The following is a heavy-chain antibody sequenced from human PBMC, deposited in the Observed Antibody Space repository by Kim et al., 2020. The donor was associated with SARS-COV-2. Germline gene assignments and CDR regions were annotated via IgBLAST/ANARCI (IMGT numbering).Heavy chain of an antibody. Sequence: GGSLRLSCATSEFTFTNAWMSWVRQSPGKGLEWVGRIKSKSDGGTSDYSAPVKGRFIISRDDSENTVYLQMNSLKTEDTATYFCTVLGMTSSGYYWFDPWGQGTLVTVTS. V-gene: IGHV3-15*01. J-gene: IGHJ5*02. CDR1: EFTFTNAW. CDR2: IKSKSDGGTS. CDR3: TVLGMTSSGYYWFDP. D-gene: IGHD3-22*01.